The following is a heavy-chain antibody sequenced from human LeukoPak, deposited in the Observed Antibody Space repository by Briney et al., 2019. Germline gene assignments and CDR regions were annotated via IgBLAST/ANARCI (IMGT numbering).Heavy chain of an antibody. Sequence: SETLSLTCAVYGGSFSGYYWSWIRQPPGKGLEWIGNIYYNGSPYYNPSLKSRVTMSVDTSKNQFSLSLNFVTAADTAVYYCARQQGVVTTEWGQGTLVTVSS. V-gene: IGHV4-59*04. CDR1: GGSFSGYY. CDR2: IYYNGSP. D-gene: IGHD2-2*01. CDR3: ARQQGVVTTE. J-gene: IGHJ4*02.